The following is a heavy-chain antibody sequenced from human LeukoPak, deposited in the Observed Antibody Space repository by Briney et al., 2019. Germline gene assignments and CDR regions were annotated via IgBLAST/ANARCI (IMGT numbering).Heavy chain of an antibody. Sequence: PSETLSLTCAVSGGSISSGGYSWSWIRQPPGKGLEWIGYIYHSGSTYYNPSLKSRVTISVDRSKNQFSLKLSSVTAADTAVYYCARVNRRDGYSFGYWGQGTLVTVSS. CDR3: ARVNRRDGYSFGY. CDR1: GGSISSGGYS. CDR2: IYHSGST. D-gene: IGHD5-24*01. J-gene: IGHJ4*02. V-gene: IGHV4-30-2*01.